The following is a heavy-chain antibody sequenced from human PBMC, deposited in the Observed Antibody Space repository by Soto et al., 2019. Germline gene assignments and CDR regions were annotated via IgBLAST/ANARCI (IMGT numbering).Heavy chain of an antibody. CDR1: GGSISSGGYS. D-gene: IGHD2-15*01. CDR2: IYHSGST. Sequence: PSETLSLTCAVSGGSISSGGYSWSWIRQPPGEGLEWIGYIYHSGSTYYNPSLKSRVTISVDRSKNQFSLKLSSVTAADTAVYYCARDFPAGGYGMDVWGQGTTVTVSS. J-gene: IGHJ6*02. CDR3: ARDFPAGGYGMDV. V-gene: IGHV4-30-2*01.